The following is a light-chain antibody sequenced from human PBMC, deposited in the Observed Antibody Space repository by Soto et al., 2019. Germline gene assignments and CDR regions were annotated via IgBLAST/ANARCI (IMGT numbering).Light chain of an antibody. CDR1: SSNIGAGYD. V-gene: IGLV1-40*01. CDR2: GNS. CDR3: QSYDSTLDVRYV. Sequence: QSVLTQPPSVSGAPGQRVTISCTGSSSNIGAGYDVHWYQHRPGTAPKLLIFGNSNRPSGVPVPDRFSGSKSGTSAYLAITGLQAEKQGYYYGQSYDSTLDVRYVFRTGTKVTVL. J-gene: IGLJ1*01.